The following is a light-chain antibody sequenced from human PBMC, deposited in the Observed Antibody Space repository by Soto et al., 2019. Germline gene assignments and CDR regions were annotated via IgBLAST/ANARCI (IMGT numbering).Light chain of an antibody. CDR1: QSVSTN. V-gene: IGKV3-15*01. CDR3: QEYSKWPLFT. J-gene: IGKJ3*01. Sequence: EIVVTQSPGILSVSPGDRATLSCRASQSVSTNLAWYQQKPGQAPTLLIYAASTRATGIPARFTGSGSGTDFTLTISSLQSEGFAVYYCQEYSKWPLFTFGPGTRVDIK. CDR2: AAS.